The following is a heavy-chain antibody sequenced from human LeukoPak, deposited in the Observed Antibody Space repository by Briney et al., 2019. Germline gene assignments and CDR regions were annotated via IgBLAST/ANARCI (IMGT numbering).Heavy chain of an antibody. D-gene: IGHD4-17*01. CDR1: GYTFTTYY. CDR3: AKVYRDNGDYFAFNI. CDR2: INPSGGST. V-gene: IGHV1-46*01. J-gene: IGHJ3*02. Sequence: GASVKVSCKASGYTFTTYYMHWVRQAPGQGLEWMGIINPSGGSTTYAQNFQGRVTMTRDTSTSAVYMEVSSLRSEDTAVYYCAKVYRDNGDYFAFNIWGQGTMVTVSS.